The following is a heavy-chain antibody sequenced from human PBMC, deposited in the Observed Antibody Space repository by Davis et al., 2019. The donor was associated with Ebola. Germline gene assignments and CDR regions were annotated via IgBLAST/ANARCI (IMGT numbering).Heavy chain of an antibody. V-gene: IGHV3-23*01. CDR1: GFTFTSYA. CDR2: VSVSGSTT. Sequence: WGSLSLSCAASGFTFTSYAMNWVRQAPGHGLDWVSGVSVSGSTTDYADSVKGRFTISRDNSKNTLYLQMNSLRVEDTAVYYCAKGKLRFLEWSMFDHWGQGTLVTV. D-gene: IGHD3-3*01. J-gene: IGHJ4*02. CDR3: AKGKLRFLEWSMFDH.